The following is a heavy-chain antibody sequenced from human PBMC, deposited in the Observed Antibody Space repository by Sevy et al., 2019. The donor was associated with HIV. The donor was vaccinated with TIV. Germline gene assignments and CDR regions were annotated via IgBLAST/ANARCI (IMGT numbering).Heavy chain of an antibody. CDR2: ISGSGGST. CDR1: GFTFSSYA. V-gene: IGHV3-23*01. J-gene: IGHJ4*02. D-gene: IGHD6-19*01. CDR3: AKDPGIAVAGDYFDY. Sequence: GGSLRLSCAASGFTFSSYAMSWVRQAPGKGLEWVSAISGSGGSTYYADSVKGRFTSSRDNSKNTLYLQMNSLRAEVTAVYYCAKDPGIAVAGDYFDYWGQGTLVTVSS.